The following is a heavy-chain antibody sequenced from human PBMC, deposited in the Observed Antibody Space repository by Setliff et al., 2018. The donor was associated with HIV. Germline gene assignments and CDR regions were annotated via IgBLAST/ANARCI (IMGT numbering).Heavy chain of an antibody. V-gene: IGHV3-48*04. J-gene: IGHJ4*02. CDR3: VRDRSDYLDFLTGYYGRDY. CDR2: ISSSSSSI. CDR1: GFIFSSYS. D-gene: IGHD3-9*01. Sequence: RGSLRLSCTASGFIFSSYSMNWVRQAPGKGLEWVSYISSSSSSIYHADSVKGRFTVSRDNAKNSLYLQMNSLRAEDTAVYFCVRDRSDYLDFLTGYYGRDYWGQGTQVTVSS.